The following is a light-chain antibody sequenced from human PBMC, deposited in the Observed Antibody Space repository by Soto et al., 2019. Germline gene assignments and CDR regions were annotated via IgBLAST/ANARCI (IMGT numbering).Light chain of an antibody. CDR3: MQALQTPYT. CDR1: QSLLHSNGYNY. Sequence: IVMTQSPLYLPVTPGEPASISCRSSQSLLHSNGYNYLDWYLQKPGQSPQLLIYLGSTRASVVPDRCTGSGSGTDFTLKISRVEAEYVGVYYCMQALQTPYTFGQGTKLEIK. J-gene: IGKJ2*01. CDR2: LGS. V-gene: IGKV2-28*01.